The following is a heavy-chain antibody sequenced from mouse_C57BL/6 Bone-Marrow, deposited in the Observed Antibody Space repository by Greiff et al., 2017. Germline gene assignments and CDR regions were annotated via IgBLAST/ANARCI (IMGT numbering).Heavy chain of an antibody. CDR2: IYPSSGNT. CDR1: GYTFTSSG. D-gene: IGHD2-14*01. J-gene: IGHJ4*01. CDR3: ARMRYWYAMDY. V-gene: IGHV1-81*01. Sequence: QVQLKQSGAELARPWASVKLSCKASGYTFTSSGISWVHQSTGPGLEWIGQIYPSSGNTYYNEKFKGKATLTADKSSSSAYMGRRGLTSEDSAVYCCARMRYWYAMDYWGQGTTVTVSS.